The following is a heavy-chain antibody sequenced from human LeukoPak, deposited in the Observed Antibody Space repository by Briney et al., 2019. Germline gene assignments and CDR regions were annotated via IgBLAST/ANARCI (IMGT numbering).Heavy chain of an antibody. D-gene: IGHD4-17*01. CDR1: GGSISSSSYY. CDR2: MYYSGST. Sequence: SETLSLTCSVSGGSISSSSYYWGWIRQPPGKGLEWIGSMYYSGSTYYNPSLKSRVSMSVDTSKSQFSLKLSSVTAADTAVYYCAREKGYGVAYWGQGTLVTVSS. V-gene: IGHV4-39*07. CDR3: AREKGYGVAY. J-gene: IGHJ4*02.